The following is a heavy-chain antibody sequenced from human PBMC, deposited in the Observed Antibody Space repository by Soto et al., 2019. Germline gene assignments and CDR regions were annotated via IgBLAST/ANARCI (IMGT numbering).Heavy chain of an antibody. J-gene: IGHJ4*02. CDR2: IDPSDSYT. D-gene: IGHD6-19*01. Sequence: GESLKISCNGSGYSFTSYWISWVRQMPGKGLEWMGRIDPSDSYTNYSPSFQGHVTISRDNSRNTLYLQMNSLRPEDTAVCYCAKVGVAGTARLYFDYWGQGTLVTVSS. CDR1: GYSFTSYW. CDR3: AKVGVAGTARLYFDY. V-gene: IGHV5-10-1*01.